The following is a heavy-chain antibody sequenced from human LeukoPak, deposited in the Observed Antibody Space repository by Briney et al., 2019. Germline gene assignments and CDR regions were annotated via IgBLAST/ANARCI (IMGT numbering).Heavy chain of an antibody. Sequence: GESLKISCKGSGYSFTSYWIGWVRQMPGKGLEWMGIIYPGDSDTRYSPSFQGQVTISADKSISTAYLQWSSLKASDTAMYYCVRHFGRYYDSSGCYAYWGQGTLVTVSS. CDR2: IYPGDSDT. CDR1: GYSFTSYW. D-gene: IGHD3-22*01. CDR3: VRHFGRYYDSSGCYAY. V-gene: IGHV5-51*01. J-gene: IGHJ4*02.